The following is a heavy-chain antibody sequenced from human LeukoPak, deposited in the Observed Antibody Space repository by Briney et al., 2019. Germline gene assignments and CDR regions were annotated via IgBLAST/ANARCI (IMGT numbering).Heavy chain of an antibody. D-gene: IGHD6-19*01. CDR1: GFTVSSNY. CDR2: ISGSGGST. J-gene: IGHJ6*02. CDR3: ARELAGTDRGYYYYGMDV. Sequence: GGSLRLSCAASGFTVSSNYMSWVRQAPGKGLEWVSVISGSGGSTYYADSVKGRFTISRDNSKNTLYLQMNSLRAEDTAVYYCARELAGTDRGYYYYGMDVWGQGTTVTVSS. V-gene: IGHV3-23*01.